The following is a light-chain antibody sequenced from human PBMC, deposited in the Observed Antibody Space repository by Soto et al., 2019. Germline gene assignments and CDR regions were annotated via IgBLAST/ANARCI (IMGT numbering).Light chain of an antibody. CDR3: QSYDSSLRSWV. CDR2: PNT. Sequence: QSVLTQPPSVSGAPGQRVTISCTGSSSNIAAGFAVHWYQQLPGTAPKLLIYPNTNRPSGVPDRFSGSKSVTSASLAITGLQAEDEGDYYCQSYDSSLRSWVFGGGTELTVL. V-gene: IGLV1-40*01. CDR1: SSNIAAGFA. J-gene: IGLJ3*02.